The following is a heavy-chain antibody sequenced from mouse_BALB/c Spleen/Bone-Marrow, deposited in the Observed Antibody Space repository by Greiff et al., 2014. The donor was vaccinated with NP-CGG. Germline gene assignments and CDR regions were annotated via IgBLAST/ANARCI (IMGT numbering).Heavy chain of an antibody. D-gene: IGHD2-1*01. CDR1: GYTFTSYW. J-gene: IGHJ4*01. CDR2: INPSTGYT. Sequence: QVQLQQSGAELAKPGASVKMSCKASGYTFTSYWMHWVKQRPGQGLEWIGYINPSTGYTEYNQKFKDKATLTADKSSSTAYMQLSSLTSEDSAVYYCASPYGNYDAMDYWGQGPQSPFPQ. CDR3: ASPYGNYDAMDY. V-gene: IGHV1-7*01.